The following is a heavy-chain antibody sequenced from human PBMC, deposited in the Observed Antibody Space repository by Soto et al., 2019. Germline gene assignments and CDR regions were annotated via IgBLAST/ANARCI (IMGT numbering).Heavy chain of an antibody. V-gene: IGHV4-4*07. CDR1: GAPITINY. Sequence: SETLSLTCTVSGAPITINYWSCIRQAPGKGLEWIGRVYTVGSTNYNPSLKSRVTMSIDTSKNQFSLRLTSVTAADTAVYFCARSPQTHSYAQFDSWGQGSLVTVSS. CDR2: VYTVGST. D-gene: IGHD3-16*01. CDR3: ARSPQTHSYAQFDS. J-gene: IGHJ4*02.